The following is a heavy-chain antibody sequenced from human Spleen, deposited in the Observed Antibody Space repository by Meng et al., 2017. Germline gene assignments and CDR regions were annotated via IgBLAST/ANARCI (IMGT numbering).Heavy chain of an antibody. CDR2: INPKSGDT. CDR3: ARDEDISAAGKLFGDY. CDR1: GYTFPDYW. Sequence: QVPWGQSGAEVKKPGASVKVSGKASGYTFPDYWLHWVRRAPGQGLEWMGRINPKSGDTHYAQRFQGRVTMTGDTSISTAYMELSGLRSDDTAMYYCARDEDISAAGKLFGDYWGQGTLVTVSS. V-gene: IGHV1-2*06. D-gene: IGHD6-13*01. J-gene: IGHJ4*02.